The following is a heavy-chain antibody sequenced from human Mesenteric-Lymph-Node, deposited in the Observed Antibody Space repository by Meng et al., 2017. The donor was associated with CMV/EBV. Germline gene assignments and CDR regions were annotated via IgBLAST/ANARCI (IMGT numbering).Heavy chain of an antibody. Sequence: GESLKISCKGSGYSLTSYWIGWVRQMPGKGLEWMGIIYPGDSDTRYSPSFQGQVTISADKSISTAYLQWSSLKASDTAMYYCARLPRYSSSWQYYYYGMDVWGQGTTVTVSS. CDR2: IYPGDSDT. CDR1: GYSLTSYW. D-gene: IGHD6-13*01. V-gene: IGHV5-51*01. J-gene: IGHJ6*02. CDR3: ARLPRYSSSWQYYYYGMDV.